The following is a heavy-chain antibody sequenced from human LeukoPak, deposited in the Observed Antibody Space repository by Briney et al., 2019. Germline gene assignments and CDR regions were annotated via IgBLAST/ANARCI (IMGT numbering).Heavy chain of an antibody. J-gene: IGHJ3*02. CDR2: IYHSGST. CDR1: GGSISSGGYS. Sequence: SQTLSLTCAVSGGSISSGGYSWSWIRQPPVKGLEWIGYIYHSGSTYYNPSLKSRVTISVDRSKNQFSLKLSSVTAADTAVYYCASGQSYYDILTGYSYDAFDIWGQGTMVTVSS. D-gene: IGHD3-9*01. CDR3: ASGQSYYDILTGYSYDAFDI. V-gene: IGHV4-30-2*01.